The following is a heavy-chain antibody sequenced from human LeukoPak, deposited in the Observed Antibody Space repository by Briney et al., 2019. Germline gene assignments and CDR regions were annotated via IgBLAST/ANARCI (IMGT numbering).Heavy chain of an antibody. V-gene: IGHV1-2*02. Sequence: ASVKVSCKASGYTFTGYYMRWVRQAPGQGLEWMGWINPNSGGTNYAQKFQGRVTMTRDTSISTAYMELSRLRSDDTAVYYCARDLPTTGTTGFDYWGQGTLVTVSS. CDR2: INPNSGGT. CDR1: GYTFTGYY. D-gene: IGHD1-1*01. CDR3: ARDLPTTGTTGFDY. J-gene: IGHJ4*02.